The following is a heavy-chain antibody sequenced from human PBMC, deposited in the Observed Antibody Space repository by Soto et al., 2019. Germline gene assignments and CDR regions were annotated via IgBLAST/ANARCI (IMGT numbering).Heavy chain of an antibody. CDR2: ISGSGGST. CDR1: GFTFSSYA. CDR3: AKAGLLSSGLDY. J-gene: IGHJ4*02. V-gene: IGHV3-23*01. Sequence: SGGSLRLSCAASGFTFSSYAMSWVRQAPGKGLEWVSAISGSGGSTYYADSVKGRFTISRDNSKNTLYLQMNSLRAEDTAVYYCAKAGLLSSGLDYWGQGTLVTVSS. D-gene: IGHD6-19*01.